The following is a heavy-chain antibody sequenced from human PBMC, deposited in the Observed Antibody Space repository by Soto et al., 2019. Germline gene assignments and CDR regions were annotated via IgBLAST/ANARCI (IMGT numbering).Heavy chain of an antibody. CDR1: GFSLSTSGVG. D-gene: IGHD3-22*01. CDR2: IYWNDDK. V-gene: IGHV2-5*01. CDR3: AHIIGTTYYYDSSGYPPWFDP. J-gene: IGHJ5*02. Sequence: GSGPTLVNPTQTLTLTCTFSGFSLSTSGVGVGWIRQPPGKALEWLALIYWNDDKRYSPSLKSRLTITKDTSKNQVVLTMTNMDPVDTATYYCAHIIGTTYYYDSSGYPPWFDPWGQGTLVTVSS.